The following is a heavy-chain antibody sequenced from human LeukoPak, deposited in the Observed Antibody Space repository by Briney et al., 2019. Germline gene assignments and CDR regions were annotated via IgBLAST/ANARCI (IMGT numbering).Heavy chain of an antibody. CDR1: GFTFSSYP. V-gene: IGHV3-30-3*01. Sequence: PGRSLRLSCAASGFTFSSYPLHWVRQAPGKGLEWVAVISYDGSNKYYADSVKGRFTIFRDNSRNSLYLQMNSLRPEDTAVYYCARDRYFSGWYGGPDYWGQGTLVTVSS. CDR2: ISYDGSNK. J-gene: IGHJ4*02. D-gene: IGHD6-19*01. CDR3: ARDRYFSGWYGGPDY.